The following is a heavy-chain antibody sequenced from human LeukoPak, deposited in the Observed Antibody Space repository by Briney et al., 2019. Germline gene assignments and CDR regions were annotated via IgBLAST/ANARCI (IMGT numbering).Heavy chain of an antibody. D-gene: IGHD5-18*01. V-gene: IGHV4-61*02. CDR2: IYTTGST. Sequence: EPSETLSLTCTVSGGSISSGSYYWNWIRQPAGKGLEWIGRIYTTGSTNYNPSLKSRVTISLDMSQNQFSLKLSSVTAADTAVYYCARDPGYSFPDYWGQGTLVTVSS. CDR1: GGSISSGSYY. J-gene: IGHJ4*02. CDR3: ARDPGYSFPDY.